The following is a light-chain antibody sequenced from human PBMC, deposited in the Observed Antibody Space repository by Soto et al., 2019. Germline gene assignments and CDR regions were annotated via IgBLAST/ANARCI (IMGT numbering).Light chain of an antibody. J-gene: IGLJ2*01. V-gene: IGLV2-14*01. CDR2: DVS. CDR1: SMDVGAYNY. CDR3: SSYASSSTVI. Sequence: LTRPASFSGSPGQSITISSPGPSMDVGAYNYVSWYQQHPVKAPKLMIYDVSSRPSGISNRFSGSKSGNTASLTISGVQAEDEADYYCSSYASSSTVIFGGGTKVTVL.